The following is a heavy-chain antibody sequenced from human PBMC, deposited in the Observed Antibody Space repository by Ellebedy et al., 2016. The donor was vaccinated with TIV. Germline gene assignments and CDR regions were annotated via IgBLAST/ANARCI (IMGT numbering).Heavy chain of an antibody. CDR1: GLTFSNHA. J-gene: IGHJ4*02. V-gene: IGHV3-23*01. CDR3: AKGTSGKGRSCFDH. Sequence: PGGSLRLSCVASGLTFSNHAMSWVRQAPAKGLEWVAGISGSGGTTNYEDSVKGRFTVSRDNSQNMLYLQMNRLRAEDTALYYCAKGTSGKGRSCFDHWGQGTLVTVSS. CDR2: ISGSGGTT. D-gene: IGHD2-2*01.